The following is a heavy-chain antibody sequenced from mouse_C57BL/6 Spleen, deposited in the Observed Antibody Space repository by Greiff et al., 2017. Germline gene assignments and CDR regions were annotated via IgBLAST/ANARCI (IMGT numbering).Heavy chain of an antibody. Sequence: QVQLQQSGAELATPGASVKLSCKASGYTFTSYWMHWVKQRPGQGLEWIGYINPSSGYTKYNQKFKDKATLTADKSSSTAYMQLSSLTYEDSAVYYCARSGSGWLLHFDYWGQGTTLTVSS. CDR3: ARSGSGWLLHFDY. J-gene: IGHJ2*01. V-gene: IGHV1-7*01. D-gene: IGHD2-3*01. CDR1: GYTFTSYW. CDR2: INPSSGYT.